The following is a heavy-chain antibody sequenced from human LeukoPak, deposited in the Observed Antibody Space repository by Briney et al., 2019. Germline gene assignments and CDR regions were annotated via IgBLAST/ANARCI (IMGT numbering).Heavy chain of an antibody. CDR1: GASVRSYY. Sequence: SETLSLTCTVSGASVRSYYWSWIRQPPGRGLEWIGYIQYSGITNYSPSLESRVTMSLDTSKNQFSLKLSSVTAADTAVYYCARHRSGSYWRAFDIWGQGTMVTVSS. CDR3: ARHRSGSYWRAFDI. V-gene: IGHV4-59*08. CDR2: IQYSGIT. D-gene: IGHD1-26*01. J-gene: IGHJ3*02.